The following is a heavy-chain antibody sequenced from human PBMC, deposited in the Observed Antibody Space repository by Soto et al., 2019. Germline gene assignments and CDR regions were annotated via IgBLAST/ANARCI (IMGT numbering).Heavy chain of an antibody. CDR3: AKGAWGGIPPPNIYDFDV. CDR1: GFSFTTYV. V-gene: IGHV3-23*01. D-gene: IGHD1-26*01. J-gene: IGHJ4*02. CDR2: ISASGDST. Sequence: EVQLLESGGGLVQPGESLRLSCAASGFSFTTYVMGWVRQAPGMGLEWVSGISASGDSTFYAESVGGRFTISRDNSKNNLYLQMNSRRVDDTAIYHCAKGAWGGIPPPNIYDFDVWGQGTLVTVSS.